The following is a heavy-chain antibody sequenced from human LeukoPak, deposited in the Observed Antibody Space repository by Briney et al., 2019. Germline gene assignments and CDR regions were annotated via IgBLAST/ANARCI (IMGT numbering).Heavy chain of an antibody. J-gene: IGHJ3*02. V-gene: IGHV4-59*08. CDR3: ARHYMVRGKPNDAFDI. D-gene: IGHD3-10*01. Sequence: SETLSLTCTVSGGSISSYYWSWIRQPPGKGLEWIGYIYYSGSTNYNPSLKSRVTISVDTSKNQFSLKLSSVTAADTAVYYCARHYMVRGKPNDAFDIWGQGTMVTVSS. CDR2: IYYSGST. CDR1: GGSISSYY.